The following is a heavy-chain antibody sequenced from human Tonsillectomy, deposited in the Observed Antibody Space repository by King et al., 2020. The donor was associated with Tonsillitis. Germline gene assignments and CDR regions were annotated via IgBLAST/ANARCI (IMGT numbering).Heavy chain of an antibody. Sequence: VQLVESGGGLVQPGGSLRLSCEASGFTFSTFAMSWVRQAPGKGPEGVSAISGRDTRTFYAVFVKGRFTISRDDSKNTVSLQMSSLRAEDTAVYYCAKESPYSGNYRFYYFDYWGQGTLVTVSS. J-gene: IGHJ4*02. CDR1: GFTFSTFA. CDR3: AKESPYSGNYRFYYFDY. CDR2: ISGRDTRT. V-gene: IGHV3-23*04. D-gene: IGHD1-26*01.